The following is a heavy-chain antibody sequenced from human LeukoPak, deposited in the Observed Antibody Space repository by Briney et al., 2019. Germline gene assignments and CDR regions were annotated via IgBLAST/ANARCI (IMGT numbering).Heavy chain of an antibody. V-gene: IGHV4-39*02. CDR2: IYYSGST. Sequence: SETLSLTCNVSGGSISSISSNNYHWGWIRQPTGKGPEGIGSIYYSGSTYYNPSLKSRVTISVDTSKNQFSLKLSSVTAADTALYYCAREMGVVTAHGIDVWGQGTTVTVSS. CDR1: GGSISSISSNNYH. CDR3: AREMGVVTAHGIDV. J-gene: IGHJ6*02. D-gene: IGHD4-23*01.